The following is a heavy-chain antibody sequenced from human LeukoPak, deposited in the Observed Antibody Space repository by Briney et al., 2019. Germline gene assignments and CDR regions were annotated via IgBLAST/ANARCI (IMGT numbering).Heavy chain of an antibody. CDR1: GGSISSYY. D-gene: IGHD5-18*01. Sequence: SETLSLTCTVSGGSISSYYWSWIRQPPGKGLEWIGYIYYSGSTNYNPSLKSRVTISVDTSKNQFSLKLSSVTPADTAIYYCAKGAGGFSYYNWFDPWGQGTLVTVSS. V-gene: IGHV4-59*01. CDR3: AKGAGGFSYYNWFDP. J-gene: IGHJ5*02. CDR2: IYYSGST.